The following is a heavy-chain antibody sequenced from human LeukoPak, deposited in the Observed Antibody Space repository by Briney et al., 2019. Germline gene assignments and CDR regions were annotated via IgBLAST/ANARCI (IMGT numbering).Heavy chain of an antibody. CDR2: ISGSGGST. V-gene: IGHV3-23*01. Sequence: GGSLRLSCAASGFTFSSYAMSWVRQAPGKGLEWVSAISGSGGSTYYADSVKGRFTISRDNSKNTLYLQMNSLRAEDTAVYYCAKSVAGTMRLYYFDYWGRGTLVTVSS. CDR1: GFTFSSYA. D-gene: IGHD6-19*01. J-gene: IGHJ4*02. CDR3: AKSVAGTMRLYYFDY.